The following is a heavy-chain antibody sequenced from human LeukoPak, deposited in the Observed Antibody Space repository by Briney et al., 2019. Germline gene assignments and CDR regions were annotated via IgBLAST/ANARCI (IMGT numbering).Heavy chain of an antibody. Sequence: ASVKVSCKASGYTFTSYAMHWVRQAPGQGLEWMGWINTNTGNPTYAQGFTGRFVFSLDTSVSTAYLQISSLKAEDTAVYYCARATGDDFWSGYHHRQPALFDYWGQGTLVTVSS. J-gene: IGHJ4*02. D-gene: IGHD3-3*01. CDR1: GYTFTSYA. V-gene: IGHV7-4-1*02. CDR2: INTNTGNP. CDR3: ARATGDDFWSGYHHRQPALFDY.